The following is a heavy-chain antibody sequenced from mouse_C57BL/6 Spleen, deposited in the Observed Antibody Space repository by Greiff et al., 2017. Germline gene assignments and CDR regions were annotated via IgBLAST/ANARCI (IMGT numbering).Heavy chain of an antibody. CDR1: GYSFTGYY. V-gene: IGHV1-42*01. Sequence: EVQLQQSGPELVKPGASVKISCKASGYSFTGYYMNWVKQSPEKSLEWIGEINPSTGGTTYNQKFKAKATLTVDKSSSTAYMQLKSLTSEDSAVYYCARRDSSGYEDYAMDYWGQGTSVTVSS. CDR2: INPSTGGT. CDR3: ARRDSSGYEDYAMDY. D-gene: IGHD3-2*02. J-gene: IGHJ4*01.